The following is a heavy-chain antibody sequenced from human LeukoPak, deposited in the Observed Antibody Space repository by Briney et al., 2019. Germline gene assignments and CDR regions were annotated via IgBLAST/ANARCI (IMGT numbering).Heavy chain of an antibody. CDR3: ASSHDYGVTYHH. CDR2: FYHTGST. J-gene: IGHJ5*02. CDR1: GYSITNVFY. V-gene: IGHV4-38-2*02. D-gene: IGHD4-17*01. Sequence: SETLSLTCTVSGYSITNVFYWGWIRQPLGKGLEWIGSFYHTGSTYSNPSLKSRVSLSVDTSKSQFSLNLNSVTAADTAVYYCASSHDYGVTYHHWGQGTLVTVSS.